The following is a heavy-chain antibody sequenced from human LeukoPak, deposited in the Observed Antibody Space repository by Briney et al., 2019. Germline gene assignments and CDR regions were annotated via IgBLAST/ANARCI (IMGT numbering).Heavy chain of an antibody. CDR2: ISSSSSTI. D-gene: IGHD4-17*01. V-gene: IGHV3-48*01. J-gene: IGHJ5*02. CDR3: ARESTVTTTGFDP. Sequence: GGSLRLSCAASGFTFSSYSMNWVRQAPGKGLEWVSYISSSSSTIYYADSVKGRFTISRDNAKNSLYLQMNSLRAEDTAVYYCARESTVTTTGFDPWGQGTLVTVSS. CDR1: GFTFSSYS.